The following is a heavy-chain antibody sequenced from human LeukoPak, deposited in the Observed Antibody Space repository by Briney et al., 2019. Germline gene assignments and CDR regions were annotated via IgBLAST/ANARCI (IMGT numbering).Heavy chain of an antibody. J-gene: IGHJ3*02. CDR1: GGSISSYY. CDR2: IYTSGST. V-gene: IGHV4-4*07. D-gene: IGHD5-24*01. CDR3: ARDGEMATRSAFDI. Sequence: PSETLSLTCTVSGGSISSYYWSWIRQPAGKGLEWIGRIYTSGSTNYNPSLKSRVTMSVDTSKNQFSLKLSSVTAADTAVYYCARDGEMATRSAFDIWGQGTMATVSS.